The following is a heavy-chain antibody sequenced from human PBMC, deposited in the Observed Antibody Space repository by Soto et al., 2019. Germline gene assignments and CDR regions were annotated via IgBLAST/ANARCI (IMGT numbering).Heavy chain of an antibody. Sequence: ASVTVSCKASGYTFTSYDINWVRQATGQGLEWMGWMNPNSGNTGYAQKFQGRVTMTRNTSISTAYMELSSLRSEDTAVYYCARGYTYYDFCSGYSLYYYGMDVWGQGNTVTV. CDR3: ARGYTYYDFCSGYSLYYYGMDV. J-gene: IGHJ6*02. D-gene: IGHD3-3*01. V-gene: IGHV1-8*01. CDR2: MNPNSGNT. CDR1: GYTFTSYD.